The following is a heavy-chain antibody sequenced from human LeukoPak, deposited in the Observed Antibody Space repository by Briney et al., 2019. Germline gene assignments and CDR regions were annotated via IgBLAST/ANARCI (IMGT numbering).Heavy chain of an antibody. D-gene: IGHD5-24*01. CDR1: GYTFSSYA. Sequence: GGSLRLSCAASGYTFSSYAMSWVRQAPGKGLEWVAVISYDGSNKYYADSVKGRFTTSRDNSKNTLYLQMNSLRAEDTAVYYCASKMATPDPDYWGQGTLVTVSS. CDR2: ISYDGSNK. CDR3: ASKMATPDPDY. V-gene: IGHV3-30*03. J-gene: IGHJ4*02.